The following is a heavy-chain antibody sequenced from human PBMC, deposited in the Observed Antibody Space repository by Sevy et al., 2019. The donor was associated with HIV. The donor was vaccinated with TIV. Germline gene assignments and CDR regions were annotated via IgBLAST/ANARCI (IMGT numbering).Heavy chain of an antibody. CDR2: INSDGMST. J-gene: IGHJ4*02. CDR3: AKGHRWVTDY. V-gene: IGHV3-74*01. CDR1: GFSFSSSW. D-gene: IGHD5-18*01. Sequence: GGSLRLSCTASGFSFSSSWMHWVRQPPGKGPVWVSHINSDGMSTRYADSVKGRFTVSRDNGKNTMYLQMNSLRVDDTAVYYCAKGHRWVTDYWGQGTLVTVSS.